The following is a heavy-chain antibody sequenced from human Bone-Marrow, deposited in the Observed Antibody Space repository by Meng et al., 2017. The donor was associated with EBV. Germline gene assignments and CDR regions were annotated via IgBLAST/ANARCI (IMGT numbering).Heavy chain of an antibody. D-gene: IGHD3-10*01. J-gene: IGHJ4*02. CDR3: ASESGRGFTPDY. CDR1: GGTFRSDA. V-gene: IGHV1-69*01. Sequence: QVQVLQPGAGVKKPGSSVKVSCRTSGGTFRSDAVSWVRQAPGQALEWMGGLIPMVGAPHYAQKFQGRVTIIADESTSTHSMELNSLRSEDTAMYYCASESGRGFTPDYWGQGTLVTVSS. CDR2: LIPMVGAP.